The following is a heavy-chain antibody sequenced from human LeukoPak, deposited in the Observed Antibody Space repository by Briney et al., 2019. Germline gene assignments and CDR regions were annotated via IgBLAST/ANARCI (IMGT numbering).Heavy chain of an antibody. V-gene: IGHV4-39*01. CDR1: GDSIRSTSYY. J-gene: IGHJ4*02. CDR2: VYYDGST. CDR3: ARPSYYGGSAR. D-gene: IGHD2-21*01. Sequence: NSSETPSLTCTVSGDSIRSTSYYCAWIRQPPGKGLEWIGSVYYDGSTYFNPSLKSRVTISVDTSKNQFTLKMRSVTAADTAVYHCARPSYYGGSARWGRGSLVTVSS.